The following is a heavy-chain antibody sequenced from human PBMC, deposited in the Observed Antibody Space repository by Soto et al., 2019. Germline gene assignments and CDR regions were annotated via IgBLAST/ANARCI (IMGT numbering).Heavy chain of an antibody. CDR3: AVAVAGPTAIGY. CDR1: GFTFSSYW. D-gene: IGHD6-19*01. J-gene: IGHJ4*02. Sequence: GGSLRLSCAASGFTFSSYWMHWVRQAPGKGLVWVSRIKRDGSSTSYADSVKGRFTISRDNAKNTLYLQMNSLRAEDTAVYYCAVAVAGPTAIGYWGQGPLVTVSS. CDR2: IKRDGSST. V-gene: IGHV3-74*01.